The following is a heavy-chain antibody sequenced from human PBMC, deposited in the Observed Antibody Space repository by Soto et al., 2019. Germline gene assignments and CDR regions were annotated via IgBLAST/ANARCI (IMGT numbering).Heavy chain of an antibody. D-gene: IGHD3-10*01. V-gene: IGHV1-2*04. CDR3: ARDDSYNSGSSLVFDY. J-gene: IGHJ4*02. CDR1: GYTFTGYY. Sequence: ASVKVSCKASGYTFTGYYMHWVRQAPGQGLEWMGWINPNSGGTNYAQKFQGWVTMTRDTSIITAYMELSRLRSDDTAVYYCARDDSYNSGSSLVFDYWGQGTLVTGSS. CDR2: INPNSGGT.